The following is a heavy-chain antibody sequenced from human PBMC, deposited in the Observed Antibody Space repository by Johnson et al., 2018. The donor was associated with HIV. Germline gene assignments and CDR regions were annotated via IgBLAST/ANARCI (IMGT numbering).Heavy chain of an antibody. Sequence: VQLVESGGGLVQPGRSLRLSCAASGFNFDDYAMHWVRQAPGKGLEGVSGISWNSGSIGYADSVKGRFTISRDNSKNTLYLQMNSLRAEDTAVYYCAKDRNYDILSIWGQGTVVTVSS. V-gene: IGHV3-9*01. D-gene: IGHD3-9*01. CDR3: AKDRNYDILSI. J-gene: IGHJ3*02. CDR2: ISWNSGSI. CDR1: GFNFDDYA.